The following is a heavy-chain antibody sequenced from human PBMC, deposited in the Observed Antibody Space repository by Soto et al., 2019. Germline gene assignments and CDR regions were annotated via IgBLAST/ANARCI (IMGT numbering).Heavy chain of an antibody. Sequence: QVQLQQWGAGLLKPSETLSLTCAVYGGSFIGYYWTWIRQPPGKGLEWIGEINLSGSTNYNPSLKSRVTISRDTSKTLFSLKLRSVPAPGSAMYYCARANGLRLGELSWGAPNWFDPWGQGTLVTVSS. CDR1: GGSFIGYY. J-gene: IGHJ5*02. D-gene: IGHD3-16*02. CDR2: INLSGST. CDR3: ARANGLRLGELSWGAPNWFDP. V-gene: IGHV4-34*01.